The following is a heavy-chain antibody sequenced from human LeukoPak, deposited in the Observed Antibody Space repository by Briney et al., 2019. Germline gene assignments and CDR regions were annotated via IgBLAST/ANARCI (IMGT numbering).Heavy chain of an antibody. D-gene: IGHD6-13*01. V-gene: IGHV3-21*01. CDR1: GFTFSSYS. CDR3: ARVTGLQLVQGLDY. J-gene: IGHJ4*02. Sequence: GGSLRLSCAASGFTFSSYSMNWVRQAPGKGLEWVASISSSSSSIYYADSVKGRFTISRDNAKNSLYLQMNSLRAEDTAVYYCARVTGLQLVQGLDYWGQGTLVIVSS. CDR2: ISSSSSSI.